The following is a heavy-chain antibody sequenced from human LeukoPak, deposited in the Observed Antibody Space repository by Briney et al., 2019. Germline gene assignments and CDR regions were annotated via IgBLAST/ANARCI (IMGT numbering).Heavy chain of an antibody. V-gene: IGHV4-59*01. CDR1: GGSISSYY. J-gene: IGHJ5*02. Sequence: PSETLSLTCTVSGGSISSYYWSWIRQPPGKGLEWIGYIYYSGSTNYNPSLKSRVTISVDTSKNQFSLKLSSVTAADTAVYYCARDPGYSSSWYWFDPWGQGTLSPSPQ. CDR2: IYYSGST. D-gene: IGHD6-13*01. CDR3: ARDPGYSSSWYWFDP.